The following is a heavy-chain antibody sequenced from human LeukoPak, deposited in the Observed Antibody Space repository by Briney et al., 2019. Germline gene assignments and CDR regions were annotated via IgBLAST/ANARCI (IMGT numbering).Heavy chain of an antibody. CDR2: FDPEDSET. V-gene: IGHV1-24*01. CDR1: GYTLTELS. J-gene: IGHJ4*02. Sequence: ASVKVSCKVSGYTLTELSMHWVRQAPGKGLEWMGGFDPEDSETIYAQKFQGRVAMTEDTSTDTAYMELSSLRSEDMAVYYCAGVVADGVGYFDYWGQGTLVTVSS. D-gene: IGHD2-15*01. CDR3: AGVVADGVGYFDY.